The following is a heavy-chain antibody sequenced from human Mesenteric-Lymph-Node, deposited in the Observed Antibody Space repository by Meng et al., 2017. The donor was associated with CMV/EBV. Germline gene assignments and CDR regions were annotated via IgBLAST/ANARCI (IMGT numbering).Heavy chain of an antibody. CDR3: ARDLLRLVPAAGNWFDP. D-gene: IGHD2-2*01. Sequence: ASVKVSCKASGYTFTGYYMHWVRQAPGQGLEWMGWINPNSGGTNYAQKFQGRVTMTRDTSISTAYMELRSLRSDDTAVYYCARDLLRLVPAAGNWFDPWGQGTLVTVSS. CDR1: GYTFTGYY. V-gene: IGHV1-2*02. J-gene: IGHJ5*02. CDR2: INPNSGGT.